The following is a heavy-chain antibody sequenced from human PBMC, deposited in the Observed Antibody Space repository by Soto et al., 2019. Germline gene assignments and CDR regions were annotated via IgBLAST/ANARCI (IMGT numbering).Heavy chain of an antibody. Sequence: QVQLVQSGAEVKKPGSSVKVSCKASGGTFSSYAISWVRQAPGQGLEWMGGIIPIFGTANYAQKFQGRVTTTADESTSTAYMELSSMRSEDTAVYYCARVLYGSGSYYYYYYGMDVWGQGTTVTVSS. J-gene: IGHJ6*02. D-gene: IGHD3-10*01. CDR2: IIPIFGTA. CDR1: GGTFSSYA. CDR3: ARVLYGSGSYYYYYYGMDV. V-gene: IGHV1-69*01.